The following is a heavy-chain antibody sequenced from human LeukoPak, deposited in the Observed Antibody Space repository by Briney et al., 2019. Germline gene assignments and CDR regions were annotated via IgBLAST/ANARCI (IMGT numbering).Heavy chain of an antibody. CDR1: GGSICSGGYY. J-gene: IGHJ5*02. Sequence: PSETLSLTCTVSGGSICSGGYYWSWIRQHPGKGLEWIGYIYYSGSTYYNPSLKSRFTISVDTSKNQFSLTLSSVTAADTAVYYCARAPGDNWFDPWGQGTLVTVSS. V-gene: IGHV4-31*03. CDR2: IYYSGST. CDR3: ARAPGDNWFDP.